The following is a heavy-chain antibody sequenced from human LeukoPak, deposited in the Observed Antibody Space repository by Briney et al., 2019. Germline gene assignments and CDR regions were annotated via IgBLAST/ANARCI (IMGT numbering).Heavy chain of an antibody. CDR1: GGSISSGGYY. J-gene: IGHJ4*02. Sequence: KPSETLSLTCTVSGGSISSGGYYCSWIRQHPGKGLEWIGYIYYSGSTYYNPSLKSRVTISVDTSKNQFSLKLSSVTAADTAVYYCARGRHYYGSGAKAGFDYWGQGTLVTVSS. V-gene: IGHV4-31*03. CDR3: ARGRHYYGSGAKAGFDY. D-gene: IGHD3-10*01. CDR2: IYYSGST.